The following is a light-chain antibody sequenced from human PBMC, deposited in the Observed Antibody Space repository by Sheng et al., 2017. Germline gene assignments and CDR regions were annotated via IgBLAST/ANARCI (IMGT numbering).Light chain of an antibody. CDR3: QQYYTTPMYT. J-gene: IGKJ2*01. V-gene: IGKV1-NL1*01. CDR1: QGISTW. Sequence: DIQMTQSPSSVSASIGDRVTITCRASQGISTWIAWYQQKPGKAPKLLLFAASRLENGVPSRFSGSGSGTDYTLTISSLQPEDFATYFCQQYYTTPMYTFGQGTKLEIK. CDR2: AAS.